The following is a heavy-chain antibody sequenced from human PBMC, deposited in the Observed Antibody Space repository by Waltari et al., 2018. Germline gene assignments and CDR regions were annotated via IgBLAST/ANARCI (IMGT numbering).Heavy chain of an antibody. V-gene: IGHV3-30*18. Sequence: QVQLVESGGDVVQPGRSLRLSCAASGFTFSNYGMHWVRQAPGKGLEWVDVVSEDGGTKYYAESVKGRFTISRDNSKNTLYLQMNSLRAEDTAVYYCAKEVGVSGTSYMSYFDHWGQGSLVTVSS. D-gene: IGHD3-10*01. J-gene: IGHJ4*02. CDR2: VSEDGGTK. CDR1: GFTFSNYG. CDR3: AKEVGVSGTSYMSYFDH.